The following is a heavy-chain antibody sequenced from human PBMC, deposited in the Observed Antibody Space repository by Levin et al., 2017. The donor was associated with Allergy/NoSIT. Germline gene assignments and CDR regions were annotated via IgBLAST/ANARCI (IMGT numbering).Heavy chain of an antibody. CDR2: IYYSGST. Sequence: SETLSLTCTVSGGSISSGGYYWSWIRQHPGKGLEWIGYIYYSGSTYYNPSLKSRVTISVDTSKNQFSLKLSSVTAADTAVYYCARDYSSSGGGFDYWGQGTLVTVSS. D-gene: IGHD6-6*01. CDR3: ARDYSSSGGGFDY. CDR1: GGSISSGGYY. J-gene: IGHJ4*02. V-gene: IGHV4-31*03.